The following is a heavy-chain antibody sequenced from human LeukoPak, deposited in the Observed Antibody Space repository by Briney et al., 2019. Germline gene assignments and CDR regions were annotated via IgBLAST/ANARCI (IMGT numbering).Heavy chain of an antibody. V-gene: IGHV5-51*01. J-gene: IGHJ3*02. CDR2: IYPGDSDT. CDR3: ANAKLGTDYSFDI. Sequence: GESLKISCKGSGYSFTSYWIGWVRQMPGKGLEWMGIIYPGDSDTRYSPSFRGQVTISADKSISTTYLQWSSLKASDTAMYYCANAKLGTDYSFDIWGQGTMVTVSS. CDR1: GYSFTSYW. D-gene: IGHD7-27*01.